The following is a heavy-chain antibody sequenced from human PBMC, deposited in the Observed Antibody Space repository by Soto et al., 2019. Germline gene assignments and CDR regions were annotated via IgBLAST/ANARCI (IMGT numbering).Heavy chain of an antibody. D-gene: IGHD6-13*01. V-gene: IGHV1-18*01. CDR3: ASHSSSWYSDWCFDY. J-gene: IGHJ4*02. Sequence: ASVKVSCKASGYTFTSYGISWVRQAPGQGLEWMGWISAYNGNTNYAQKLQGRVTMTTDTSTSTVYMELRSLRSDDTAVYYCASHSSSWYSDWCFDYWGQGTLVTVSS. CDR1: GYTFTSYG. CDR2: ISAYNGNT.